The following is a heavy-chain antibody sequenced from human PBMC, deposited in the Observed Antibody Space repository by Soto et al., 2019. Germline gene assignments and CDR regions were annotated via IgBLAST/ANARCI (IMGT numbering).Heavy chain of an antibody. V-gene: IGHV1-46*01. D-gene: IGHD3-3*01. CDR1: GYTFTSYY. Sequence: ASVKVSCKASGYTFTSYYMHWVRQAPGQGLEWMGIINPSGGSTSYAQKFQGRVTMTRDTSTSTVYMELSSLRSEDTAVYYCARGVTIFGVARANFDYLGQGTLVTSPQ. CDR2: INPSGGST. CDR3: ARGVTIFGVARANFDY. J-gene: IGHJ4*02.